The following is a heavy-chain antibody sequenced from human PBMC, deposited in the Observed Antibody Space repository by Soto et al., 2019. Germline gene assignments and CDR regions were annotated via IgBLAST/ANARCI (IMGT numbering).Heavy chain of an antibody. CDR3: ARVSFVAPLTGAELFAF. Sequence: QVQLVQSGAEVKKPGASVKVSCKSSGYSFTSYDMNWVRQAPGQVLEWMGWVNPNSGDTDYAQKFQDRVTMTTDASIRTAYMELSSLRSEDTAVYYCARVSFVAPLTGAELFAFWVQGTMVTVSS. CDR1: GYSFTSYD. J-gene: IGHJ3*01. D-gene: IGHD3-9*01. V-gene: IGHV1-8*01. CDR2: VNPNSGDT.